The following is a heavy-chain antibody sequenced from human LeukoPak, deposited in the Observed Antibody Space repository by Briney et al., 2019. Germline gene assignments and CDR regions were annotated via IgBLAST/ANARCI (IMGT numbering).Heavy chain of an antibody. J-gene: IGHJ4*02. CDR2: IYTSGST. CDR3: ARDGAPGGSAYFDY. Sequence: SETLSLTCTVSGGSISSYYWSWIRQPAGKGLEWIGRIYTSGSTNYNPSLKSRVTISLDTSKNQFSLNLSSVTAADTAVYYCARDGAPGGSAYFDYWGQGTLVTVSS. CDR1: GGSISSYY. D-gene: IGHD3-16*01. V-gene: IGHV4-4*07.